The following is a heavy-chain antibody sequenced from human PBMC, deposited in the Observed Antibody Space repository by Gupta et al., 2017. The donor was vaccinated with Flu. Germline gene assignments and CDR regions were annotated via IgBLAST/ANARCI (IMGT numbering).Heavy chain of an antibody. V-gene: IGHV3-30*18. D-gene: IGHD4-23*01. J-gene: IGHJ4*02. CDR2: IPYDGSNK. CDR3: AKSGDYGGNSESDY. Sequence: QVQLVESGGGVVQPGRSLRLSCAASGFTFSSYGMHWVRQAPGKGLEWVAVIPYDGSNKYYADSVKGRFTISRDNSKNTLYLQMNSLRAEDTAVYYCAKSGDYGGNSESDYWGQGTLVTVSS. CDR1: GFTFSSYG.